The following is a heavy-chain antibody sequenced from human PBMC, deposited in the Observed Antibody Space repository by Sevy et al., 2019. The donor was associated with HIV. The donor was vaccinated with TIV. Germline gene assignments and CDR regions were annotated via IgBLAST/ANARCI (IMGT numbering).Heavy chain of an antibody. CDR2: ISGSGDTT. CDR1: GFTFSNYA. D-gene: IGHD1-26*01. CDR3: ERAGGWDVGCLDYWFDP. J-gene: IGHJ5*02. V-gene: IGHV3-23*01. Sequence: GGSLRLSCAASGFTFSNYAMNWVRQAPEKGLEWVSAISGSGDTTYYEDSVKGRFTISSAYSKNTMYLQMNSLRAEDTDVDYCERAGGWDVGCLDYWFDPWGQGTMVTVSS.